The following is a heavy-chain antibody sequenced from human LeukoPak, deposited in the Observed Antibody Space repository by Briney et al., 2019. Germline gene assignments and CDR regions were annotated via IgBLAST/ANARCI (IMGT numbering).Heavy chain of an antibody. CDR1: GGSFSGYY. CDR3: ACSGYSLIPYDY. V-gene: IGHV4-34*01. Sequence: SETLSLTCAGYGGSFSGYYWSWIRQPPGKGLEWIGEINHSGSTNYNPSLKSRVTISVDTSKNQFSLKLSSVTAADTAVYYCACSGYSLIPYDYWGQGTLVTVSS. J-gene: IGHJ4*02. CDR2: INHSGST. D-gene: IGHD3-22*01.